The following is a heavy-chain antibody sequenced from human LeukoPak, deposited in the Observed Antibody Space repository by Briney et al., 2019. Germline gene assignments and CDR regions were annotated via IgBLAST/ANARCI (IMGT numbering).Heavy chain of an antibody. CDR2: MNPNSGNT. J-gene: IGHJ3*02. CDR1: GYTFTSYD. CDR3: ARSGDYDFWSGRTDAFDI. Sequence: ASVKVSCKASGYTFTSYDINRVRQATGQGLEWMGWMNPNSGNTGTAQKFQGRGTMTRNTSISTDYMELSSLRSDDTAVYYCARSGDYDFWSGRTDAFDIWGQGTMVTVSS. V-gene: IGHV1-8*01. D-gene: IGHD3-3*01.